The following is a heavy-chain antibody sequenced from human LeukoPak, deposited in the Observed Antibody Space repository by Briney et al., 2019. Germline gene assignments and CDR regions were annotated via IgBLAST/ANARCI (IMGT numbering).Heavy chain of an antibody. Sequence: ASVNVSCKASGYTLPGYYMHWLRPAPGQELEWMGWINPNNGDTNYAQKFQGRVTMTRDTSISTAYMELSRLRSDDTAVDYCARGRNIAVGGTRWFDPWGQGTLVTVSS. CDR2: INPNNGDT. CDR1: GYTLPGYY. D-gene: IGHD6-19*01. V-gene: IGHV1-2*02. J-gene: IGHJ5*02. CDR3: ARGRNIAVGGTRWFDP.